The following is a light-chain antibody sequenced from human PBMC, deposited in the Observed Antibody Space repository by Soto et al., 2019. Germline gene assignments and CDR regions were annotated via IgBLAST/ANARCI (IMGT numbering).Light chain of an antibody. Sequence: EIVLTQSPGTLSLSPGERATLSCRASQSVTSNYLAWYQQRPGQAPRLLIYGASSRATGIPDRFSGSGSGTDFTLTISRLEPEDFGVYYCQQYGSSLSVTFGQGTRLEIK. CDR2: GAS. CDR1: QSVTSNY. V-gene: IGKV3-20*01. CDR3: QQYGSSLSVT. J-gene: IGKJ5*01.